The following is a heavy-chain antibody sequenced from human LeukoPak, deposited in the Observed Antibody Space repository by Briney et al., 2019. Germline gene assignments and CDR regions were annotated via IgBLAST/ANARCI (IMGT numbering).Heavy chain of an antibody. CDR1: GFTFSSYA. Sequence: PGGSLRLSCAASGFTFSSYAMSWVRQAPGKGLEWVSAISGSGGSTYYADSVKGRFTISRDNSKNTLYLQMNSLRAEDTAVYYCAKGWRRDGYNGRFDYWDQGTLVTVSS. J-gene: IGHJ4*02. CDR3: AKGWRRDGYNGRFDY. V-gene: IGHV3-23*01. D-gene: IGHD5-24*01. CDR2: ISGSGGST.